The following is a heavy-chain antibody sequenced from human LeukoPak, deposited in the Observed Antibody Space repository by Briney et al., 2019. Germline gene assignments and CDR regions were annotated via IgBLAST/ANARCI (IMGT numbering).Heavy chain of an antibody. CDR1: GGSVSSGSYY. D-gene: IGHD3-22*01. CDR2: IYYSGST. Sequence: SETLSLTCTVSGGSVSSGSYYWSWIRQPPGKGLEWIGYIYYSGSTNYNPSLKSRVTISVDTSKNKFSLKLRSVTAADTAVYYCARVVTTYYYDSSGDYFDYWGQGTLVTVSS. CDR3: ARVVTTYYYDSSGDYFDY. J-gene: IGHJ4*02. V-gene: IGHV4-61*01.